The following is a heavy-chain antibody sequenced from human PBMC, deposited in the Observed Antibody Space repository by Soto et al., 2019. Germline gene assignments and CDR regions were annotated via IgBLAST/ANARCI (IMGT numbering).Heavy chain of an antibody. CDR1: GCSISSSSYY. J-gene: IGHJ6*03. V-gene: IGHV4-39*01. CDR3: ARHPSSSWAFYYYMDV. Sequence: SETLSLTATIAGCSISSSSYYWGWIRQPPGKGLEWIGSIYCSGSTYYKPSLKSRVTISVDTSKNQLSLKLSSVTAADTAVYYCARHPSSSWAFYYYMDVWGKGTLATVSS. D-gene: IGHD6-6*01. CDR2: IYCSGST.